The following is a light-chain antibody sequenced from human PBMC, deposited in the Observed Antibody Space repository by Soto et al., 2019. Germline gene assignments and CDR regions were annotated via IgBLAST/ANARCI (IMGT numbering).Light chain of an antibody. Sequence: IQMTQSPSSLSASVGDRVTITCRASRGIRNDLGWYQAQPGKAPKRLIYAASSLQSGVPSRFRCSGSLQELALAISSLQPEDFPIYYCLQHNTYQLTFGQRPKVHIK. CDR1: RGIRND. J-gene: IGKJ1*01. CDR3: LQHNTYQLT. V-gene: IGKV1-17*01. CDR2: AAS.